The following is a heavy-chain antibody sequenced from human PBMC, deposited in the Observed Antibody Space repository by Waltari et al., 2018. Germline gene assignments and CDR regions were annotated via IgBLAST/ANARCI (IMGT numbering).Heavy chain of an antibody. Sequence: EVQLVESGGGLIQPGRSLRLSCSASGFTFGAYAMSWVRQAPGKGLELVGFIRSKAYGGTTEYAASVKGRFTISRDDSKNIAYLQMNSLKSEDTAVYYCNRGAWGGLGYWGQGTLVTVSS. CDR1: GFTFGAYA. J-gene: IGHJ4*02. CDR2: IRSKAYGGTT. D-gene: IGHD3-10*01. CDR3: NRGAWGGLGY. V-gene: IGHV3-49*04.